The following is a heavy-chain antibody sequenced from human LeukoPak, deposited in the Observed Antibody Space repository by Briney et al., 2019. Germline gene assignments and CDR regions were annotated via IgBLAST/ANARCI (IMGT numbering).Heavy chain of an antibody. D-gene: IGHD3-22*01. CDR3: ARSPPHYCDSSGYFDY. CDR2: IIPIFGTA. J-gene: IGHJ4*02. V-gene: IGHV1-69*13. Sequence: SVKVSCKASGGTFSSYAISWVRQAPGQGLEWMGGIIPIFGTANYAQKFQGRVTITADESTSTAYMELSSLRSEDTAVYYCARSPPHYCDSSGYFDYWGQGTLVTVSS. CDR1: GGTFSSYA.